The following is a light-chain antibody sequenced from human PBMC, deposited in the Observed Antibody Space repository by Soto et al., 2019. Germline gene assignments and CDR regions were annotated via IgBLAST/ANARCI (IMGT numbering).Light chain of an antibody. Sequence: ALTQPASVSGSPGQSITISRTGSSSDIGAYNYVSWFQQYPGRAPKLIISEVSNRPSGVSNRFSGSKSGTAASLTISGLQTEEEADYFCFSFTTDWTHVFGTGTKVTVL. CDR1: SSDIGAYNY. CDR3: FSFTTDWTHV. J-gene: IGLJ1*01. V-gene: IGLV2-14*01. CDR2: EVS.